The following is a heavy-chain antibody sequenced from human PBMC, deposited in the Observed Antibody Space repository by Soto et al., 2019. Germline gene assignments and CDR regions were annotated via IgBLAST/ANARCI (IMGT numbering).Heavy chain of an antibody. CDR1: GGSISSSNC. J-gene: IGHJ6*02. CDR2: IYHSGSA. Sequence: QVQLQESGPGLVKPSGTLSLTCAVSGGSISSSNCWSWVRQPPGKGLEWIGEIYHSGSANYNPSLKSRVTISVDKSKNQFSLKLRSVTAADTAVYYCARVEGRFYYGMDVWGQGTTVTVSS. V-gene: IGHV4-4*02. CDR3: ARVEGRFYYGMDV.